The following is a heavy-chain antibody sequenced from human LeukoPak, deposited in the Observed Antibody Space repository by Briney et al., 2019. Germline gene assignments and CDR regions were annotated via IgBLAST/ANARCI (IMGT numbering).Heavy chain of an antibody. J-gene: IGHJ5*02. CDR3: ARGGFLEWLSNYNWFDP. Sequence: SVKVSCKASGGTFSSYAISWVRQAPGQGLEWMGRIIPILGIANYAQKFQGRVTITADKSTSTAYMELSSLRSEDTAVYYCARGGFLEWLSNYNWFDPWGQGTLVTVSS. CDR2: IIPILGIA. D-gene: IGHD3-3*01. V-gene: IGHV1-69*04. CDR1: GGTFSSYA.